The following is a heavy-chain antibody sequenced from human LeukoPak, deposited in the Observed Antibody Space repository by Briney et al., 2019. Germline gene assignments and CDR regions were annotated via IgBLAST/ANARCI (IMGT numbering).Heavy chain of an antibody. CDR1: GDSVSSTSAA. D-gene: IGHD1-26*01. V-gene: IGHV6-1*01. CDR3: ARGKWELLSHYWCFDL. CDR2: TYYRSKWYN. J-gene: IGHJ2*01. Sequence: SQTLSLTCAISGDSVSSTSAAWNWIRQSPSRGLEWLGRTYYRSKWYNDYAVSVKSRITINPDTSKNQFSLHLNSVTPEDTAVYYCARGKWELLSHYWCFDLWGRGTLVTVSS.